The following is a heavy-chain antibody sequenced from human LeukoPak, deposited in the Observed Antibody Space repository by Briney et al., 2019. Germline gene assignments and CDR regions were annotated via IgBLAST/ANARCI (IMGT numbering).Heavy chain of an antibody. CDR3: ARVGVGMYHFDH. CDR1: GFTFNTYW. Sequence: PGGSLRLSCAASGFTFNTYWMTWVRQAPGKGLEWVANIKEDGSEKYYVDPVKGRFTVSRDNAKNSLFLQMDSLRAEDTAVYYCARVGVGMYHFDHWGQGTLVTVSS. V-gene: IGHV3-7*01. J-gene: IGHJ4*02. CDR2: IKEDGSEK. D-gene: IGHD2-2*01.